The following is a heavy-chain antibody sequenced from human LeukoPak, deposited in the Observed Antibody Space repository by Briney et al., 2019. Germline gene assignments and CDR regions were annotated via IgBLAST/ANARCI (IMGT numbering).Heavy chain of an antibody. D-gene: IGHD2-21*02. CDR3: AKWGPYCVGDYCPALDS. J-gene: IGHJ4*02. CDR2: INQDGSKK. V-gene: IGHV3-7*01. Sequence: GGSLTLSCVASRFTFSNYWMSWVRQAPGKWLEWVANINQDGSKKRYADSMKGRFTISRDNAKESLYLQLNSLRAEDTAVYYCAKWGPYCVGDYCPALDSWGPGTLVTVSS. CDR1: RFTFSNYW.